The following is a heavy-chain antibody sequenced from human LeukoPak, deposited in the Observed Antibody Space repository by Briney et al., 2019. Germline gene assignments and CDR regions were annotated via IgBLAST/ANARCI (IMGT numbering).Heavy chain of an antibody. D-gene: IGHD3-22*01. Sequence: GGSLRLSCAASGFTFSGFHINWVRQALGKGLEWLSYISRDSTTIYYADSVKGRFTISRDNAKNSLYLQMNSLRAEDTAVYYCATDYYDSSGYYTGSYWGQGTLVTVSS. J-gene: IGHJ4*02. V-gene: IGHV3-48*01. CDR3: ATDYYDSSGYYTGSY. CDR1: GFTFSGFH. CDR2: ISRDSTTI.